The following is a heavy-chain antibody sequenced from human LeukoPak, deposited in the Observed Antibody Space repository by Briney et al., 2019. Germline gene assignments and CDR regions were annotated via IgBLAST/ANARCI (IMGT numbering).Heavy chain of an antibody. CDR3: ARDILTGSQSRFQH. J-gene: IGHJ1*01. D-gene: IGHD3-9*01. V-gene: IGHV3-21*01. Sequence: KSGGSLRLSCAASGFTFSSYWMHWVRQAPGKGLEWVSAISGSGGSTYYADSVKGRFTISRDNAKNSLYLQMNSLRAEDTAVYYCARDILTGSQSRFQHWGQGTLVTVSS. CDR2: ISGSGGST. CDR1: GFTFSSYW.